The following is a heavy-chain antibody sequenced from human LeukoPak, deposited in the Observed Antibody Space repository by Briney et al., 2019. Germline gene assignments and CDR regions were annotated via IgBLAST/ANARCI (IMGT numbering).Heavy chain of an antibody. Sequence: SETLSLTCTVSGGSISSSNYYWGWIRQPPGKGLEWIGSIYYSGSTYYNPSLKSGVTISVDTSKNQFSLKLGSVTAADTAVYYCARQSSDILTGYYRGPYYYYGMDVWGQGTTVTVSS. J-gene: IGHJ6*02. CDR2: IYYSGST. CDR3: ARQSSDILTGYYRGPYYYYGMDV. CDR1: GGSISSSNYY. V-gene: IGHV4-39*01. D-gene: IGHD3-9*01.